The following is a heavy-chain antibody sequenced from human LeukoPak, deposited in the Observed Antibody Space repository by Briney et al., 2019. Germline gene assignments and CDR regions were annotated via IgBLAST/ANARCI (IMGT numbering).Heavy chain of an antibody. CDR3: ARLRRRLITLVRAPYMDV. CDR2: INHSGST. J-gene: IGHJ6*03. V-gene: IGHV4-34*01. Sequence: SETLSLTCAVYGGSFSGYYWSWLRQPPGKGLEWIGEINHSGSTNYNPSLKSRVTISVDTSKNQFSLKLSSVTAADTAVYYCARLRRRLITLVRAPYMDVWGKGTTVTISS. D-gene: IGHD3-10*01. CDR1: GGSFSGYY.